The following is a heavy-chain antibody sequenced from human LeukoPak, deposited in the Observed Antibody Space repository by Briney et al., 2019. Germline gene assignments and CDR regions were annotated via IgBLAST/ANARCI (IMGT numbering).Heavy chain of an antibody. CDR1: GFTFSSYG. V-gene: IGHV3-30*18. CDR2: ISYDGSNK. D-gene: IGHD3-10*01. CDR3: AKDRETYGSGSYYLPDY. J-gene: IGHJ4*02. Sequence: PGRSLRLSCAASGFTFSSYGMHGVRQAPGKGLAGVAVISYDGSNKYYADSVKGRFTISRDNSKNTLYLQMNSLRAEDTAVYYCAKDRETYGSGSYYLPDYWGQGTLVTVSS.